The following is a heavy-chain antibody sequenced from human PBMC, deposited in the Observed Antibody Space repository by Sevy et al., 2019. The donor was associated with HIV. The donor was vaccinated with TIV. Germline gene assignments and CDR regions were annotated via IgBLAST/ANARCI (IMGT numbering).Heavy chain of an antibody. CDR1: GFTFSNYG. CDR3: ARVPTYYDFWSGSAVYYGMDV. D-gene: IGHD3-3*01. J-gene: IGHJ6*02. V-gene: IGHV3-53*01. CDR2: IYSGGST. Sequence: GGSLRLSCAAFGFTFSNYGMTWVRQAPGKGLEWVSVIYSGGSTYYADSVKGRFTISRDNSKNTLYLQMNSLRAEDTAVYYCARVPTYYDFWSGSAVYYGMDVWGQGTTVTVSS.